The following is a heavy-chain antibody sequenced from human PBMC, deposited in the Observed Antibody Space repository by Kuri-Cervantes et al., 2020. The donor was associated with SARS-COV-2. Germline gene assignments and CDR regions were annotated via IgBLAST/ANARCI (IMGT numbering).Heavy chain of an antibody. CDR1: GFTYSTFSNYA. V-gene: IGHV3-30-3*01. CDR2: ISNDGSKS. Sequence: GGSLRLSCAASGFTYSTFSNYAMHWVRQAPGKGLEWLALISNDGSKSFYRDSLRGRFTISRDNSKNTLYLQMNSLRAEDTAVYYCAKDEGDIVVVPAATGYWGQGPWSRLL. CDR3: AKDEGDIVVVPAATGY. D-gene: IGHD2-2*01. J-gene: IGHJ4*02.